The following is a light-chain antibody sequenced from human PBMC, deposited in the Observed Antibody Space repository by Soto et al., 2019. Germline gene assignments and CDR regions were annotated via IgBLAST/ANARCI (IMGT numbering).Light chain of an antibody. CDR1: KSLVYSDGNTH. V-gene: IGKV2-30*01. Sequence: DVVLTQSPLSLPVNFGQPASISCRSSKSLVYSDGNTHLSWFHQGPGQSPRRLIYRVSSRDYGVPDRFSGSGSGTDFTLEISRVEAEDVGIYFCTQGTHWPRTFGQGTKVEVK. CDR2: RVS. J-gene: IGKJ1*01. CDR3: TQGTHWPRT.